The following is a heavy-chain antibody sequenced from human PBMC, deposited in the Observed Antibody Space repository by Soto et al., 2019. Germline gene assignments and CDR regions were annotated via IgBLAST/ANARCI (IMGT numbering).Heavy chain of an antibody. D-gene: IGHD3-9*01. V-gene: IGHV4-39*01. CDR1: GGSISSSSYY. CDR3: ARLSILRYFDWLGDNWFDP. CDR2: IYYSGST. Sequence: SEILSLTCTVSGGSISSSSYYWGWIRQPPGKGLEWIGSIYYSGSTYYNPSLKSRVTISVDTSKNQFSLKLSSVTAADTAVYYCARLSILRYFDWLGDNWFDPWGQGTLVTVSS. J-gene: IGHJ5*02.